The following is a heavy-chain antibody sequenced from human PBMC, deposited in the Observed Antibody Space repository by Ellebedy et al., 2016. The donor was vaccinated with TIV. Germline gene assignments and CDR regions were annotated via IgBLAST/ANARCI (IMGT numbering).Heavy chain of an antibody. Sequence: PGGSLRLSCAAAGFTINNRAMSWVRQAPGKGLEWVTFIQYDGTNKYYTDSVKGRFTISRDNSKNTLYLEMNSLRVEDTAVYYCAKDQVDYWGQGTLVTVPS. J-gene: IGHJ4*02. CDR1: GFTINNRA. CDR2: IQYDGTNK. V-gene: IGHV3-30*02. CDR3: AKDQVDY.